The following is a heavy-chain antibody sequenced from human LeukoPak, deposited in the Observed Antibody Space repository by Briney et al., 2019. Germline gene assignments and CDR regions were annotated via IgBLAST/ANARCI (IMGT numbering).Heavy chain of an antibody. D-gene: IGHD2-8*02. CDR1: GFSFSNSW. Sequence: GGSLRLSCAASGFSFSNSWMHWVRQAPGKGLVWVSRISNVGSSTNYADSVKGRFTISRDNAKNTLYLQMNSLRAEDTAVYYCTRGLLGIDYWGQGTLVTVSS. V-gene: IGHV3-74*01. CDR2: ISNVGSST. CDR3: TRGLLGIDY. J-gene: IGHJ4*02.